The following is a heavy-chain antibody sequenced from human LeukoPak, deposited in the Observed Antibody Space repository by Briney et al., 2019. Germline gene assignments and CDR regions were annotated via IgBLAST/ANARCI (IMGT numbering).Heavy chain of an antibody. Sequence: ASVKVSCKASGYSFTDYYMHWVRQAPGQGLERMGRINPNSGGINYSQTFQGRVTMTRDTSISTGYMELSSLRSDDTAVYYCARWGSSRGFDIWGQGTTLTVSS. J-gene: IGHJ3*02. CDR1: GYSFTDYY. CDR3: ARWGSSRGFDI. CDR2: INPNSGGI. D-gene: IGHD6-6*01. V-gene: IGHV1-2*02.